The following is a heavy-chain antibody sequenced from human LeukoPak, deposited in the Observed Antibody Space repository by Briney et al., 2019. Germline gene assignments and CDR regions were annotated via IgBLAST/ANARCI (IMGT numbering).Heavy chain of an antibody. V-gene: IGHV1-69*01. Sequence: SVKVSCKASGGTFISYAISWVRQAPGQGLEWMGGIIPIFGTANYAQKFQGRVTITADESTSTAYMELSSLRSEDTAVYYCARMRFYDFWSGYYWFDPWGQGTLVTVSS. CDR2: IIPIFGTA. CDR1: GGTFISYA. D-gene: IGHD3-3*01. J-gene: IGHJ5*02. CDR3: ARMRFYDFWSGYYWFDP.